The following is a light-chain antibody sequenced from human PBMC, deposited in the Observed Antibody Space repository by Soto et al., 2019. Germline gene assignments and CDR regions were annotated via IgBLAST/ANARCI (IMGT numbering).Light chain of an antibody. Sequence: DIQMTQSPSTLSASVGDRVTITCRASQSISSWLSWYQQKPGKAPKLLIYKASSLESGVPSRFSGSGSGTDFTITISSLQPDDFATYYCQQYKSYSPWTFGQGNKVEIK. CDR3: QQYKSYSPWT. V-gene: IGKV1-5*03. CDR2: KAS. CDR1: QSISSW. J-gene: IGKJ1*01.